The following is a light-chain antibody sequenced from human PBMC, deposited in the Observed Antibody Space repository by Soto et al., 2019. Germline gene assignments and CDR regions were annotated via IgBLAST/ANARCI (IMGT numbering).Light chain of an antibody. Sequence: EIVMTQSPATLSVSPGETAPLSCKTSQSVDSLLAWYQQKPGQAPRLLIYRASTRTTGIPARFSGSGSGTEFTLTINSLQSEDFAVYYCQQYNNWTITCGQGTRREIK. CDR2: RAS. CDR3: QQYNNWTIT. J-gene: IGKJ5*01. V-gene: IGKV3-15*01. CDR1: QSVDSL.